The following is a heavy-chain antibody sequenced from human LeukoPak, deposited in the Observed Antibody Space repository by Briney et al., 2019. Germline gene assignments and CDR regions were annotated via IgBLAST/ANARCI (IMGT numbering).Heavy chain of an antibody. D-gene: IGHD3-10*01. J-gene: IGHJ4*02. Sequence: PRGSMRPSCAVSGFSFSSYGMRWVSPAHGRGRECVSAISGSGGSTYYADSVKGRFTISRDNSRNTLFLQMNSLRAEDTAVYYCARKREDYFGSGLLDYWGQGTLVTVSS. V-gene: IGHV3-23*01. CDR2: ISGSGGST. CDR1: GFSFSSYG. CDR3: ARKREDYFGSGLLDY.